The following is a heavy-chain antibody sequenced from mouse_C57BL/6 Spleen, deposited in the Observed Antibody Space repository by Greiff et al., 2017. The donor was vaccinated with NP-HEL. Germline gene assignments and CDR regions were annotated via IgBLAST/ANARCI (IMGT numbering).Heavy chain of an antibody. CDR2: IDPSDSYT. D-gene: IGHD2-4*01. J-gene: IGHJ4*01. V-gene: IGHV1-69*01. Sequence: QVQLKESGAELVMPGASVKLSCKASGYTFTSYWMHWVKQRPGQGLEWIGEIDPSDSYTNYNQQFKGKSTLTVDKSSSTAYMQLSSLTSEDSAVYYCARPDYYYAMDYWGQGTSVTVSS. CDR1: GYTFTSYW. CDR3: ARPDYYYAMDY.